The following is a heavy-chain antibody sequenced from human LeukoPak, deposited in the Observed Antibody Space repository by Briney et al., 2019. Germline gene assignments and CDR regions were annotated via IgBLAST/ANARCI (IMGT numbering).Heavy chain of an antibody. J-gene: IGHJ6*03. V-gene: IGHV3-7*01. CDR1: GFTFRSYW. D-gene: IGHD3/OR15-3a*01. Sequence: RTGGSLRLSCAASGFTFRSYWMSWVRQAPGKGLEWVANIKQDGSEKYYVDSVKGRFTISRDNAKNSLYLQMNSLRAEDTAVYYCARDQPRQGFWTGYYYMDVWGKGTTVTVSS. CDR3: ARDQPRQGFWTGYYYMDV. CDR2: IKQDGSEK.